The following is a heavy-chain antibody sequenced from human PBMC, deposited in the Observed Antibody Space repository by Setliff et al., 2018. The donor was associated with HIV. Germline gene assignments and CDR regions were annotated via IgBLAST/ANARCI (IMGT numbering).Heavy chain of an antibody. CDR2: IKRKSDGDTT. D-gene: IGHD2-21*02. V-gene: IGHV3-15*01. CDR1: EFTFSNAW. CDR3: ATDNCGGDCYLNY. Sequence: GGSLRLSCAASEFTFSNAWMTWVRQGPGKGLEWVGRIKRKSDGDTTDYAAPVKGRFTISRDDSKNMLYLQMNSLKTEDTALYYCATDNCGGDCYLNYWGLGTLVTVSS. J-gene: IGHJ4*02.